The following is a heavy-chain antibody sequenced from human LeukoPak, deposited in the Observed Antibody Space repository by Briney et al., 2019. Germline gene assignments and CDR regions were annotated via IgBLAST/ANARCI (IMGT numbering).Heavy chain of an antibody. CDR2: INPNSGGT. J-gene: IGHJ5*02. D-gene: IGHD3-16*01. CDR1: GYTFTVYY. Sequence: ASVNVSFKASGYTFTVYYMHWVRQAPGQGLEWMGWINPNSGGTNYSQKFQGWVTMTRDTSISTAYMELSRLRSDDTAVYYCARDGGVGLVNNWSAPGGRGPLVTVSS. CDR3: ARDGGVGLVNNWSAP. V-gene: IGHV1-2*04.